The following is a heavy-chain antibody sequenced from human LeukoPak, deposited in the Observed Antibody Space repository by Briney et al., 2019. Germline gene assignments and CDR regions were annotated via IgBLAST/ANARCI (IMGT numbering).Heavy chain of an antibody. Sequence: ASVKVSCKASGYTFTSYGISWVRQAPGQGLEWMGWISAYNGNTNHAQKLQGRVTMTTDTSTSTAYMELRSLRSDDTAVYYCARDSGTIFGIVRYYFDYWGQGTLVTVSS. J-gene: IGHJ4*02. V-gene: IGHV1-18*01. CDR3: ARDSGTIFGIVRYYFDY. CDR1: GYTFTSYG. CDR2: ISAYNGNT. D-gene: IGHD3-3*01.